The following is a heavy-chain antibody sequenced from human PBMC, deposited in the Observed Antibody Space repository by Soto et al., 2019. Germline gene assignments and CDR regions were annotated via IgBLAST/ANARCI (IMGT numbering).Heavy chain of an antibody. CDR3: ARGDTAMAPPAKDY. J-gene: IGHJ4*02. D-gene: IGHD5-18*01. Sequence: SETLSLTCTVSGGSVSSGSYYWSWIRQPPGKGLEWIGYSYYSGSTNYNPSLKSRVTISVDTSKNQFSLKLSSVTAEDTAVYYCARGDTAMAPPAKDYWGQGTLVTVSS. CDR2: SYYSGST. CDR1: GGSVSSGSYY. V-gene: IGHV4-61*01.